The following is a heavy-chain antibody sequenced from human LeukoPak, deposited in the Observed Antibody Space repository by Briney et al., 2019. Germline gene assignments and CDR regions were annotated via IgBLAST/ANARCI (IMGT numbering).Heavy chain of an antibody. CDR3: ARRAGYYFDY. CDR2: IYPGDSDT. Sequence: GESLKISCKASGYSFTSYWIGWVRQMPGQGLEWMGTIYPGDSDTRYSPPFQGQVTLSADKSTTTAYLQWSSLKASDTAMYYCARRAGYYFDYWGQGTLVTVSS. D-gene: IGHD6-19*01. V-gene: IGHV5-51*01. J-gene: IGHJ4*02. CDR1: GYSFTSYW.